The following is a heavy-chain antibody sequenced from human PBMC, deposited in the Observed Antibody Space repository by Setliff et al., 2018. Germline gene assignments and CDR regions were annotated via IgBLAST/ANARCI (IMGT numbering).Heavy chain of an antibody. CDR1: GYAFTNYG. D-gene: IGHD6-19*01. V-gene: IGHV1-18*01. Sequence: ASVKVSCKASGYAFTNYGVTWVRQAPGQGLEWMGWIGAYNGNTYNAHKFQGRVTMTSDTSTSTAYMELRSLRSDDTAVYYCARVTIAVAGYFDFWGQGTLVTVSS. CDR2: IGAYNGNT. J-gene: IGHJ4*02. CDR3: ARVTIAVAGYFDF.